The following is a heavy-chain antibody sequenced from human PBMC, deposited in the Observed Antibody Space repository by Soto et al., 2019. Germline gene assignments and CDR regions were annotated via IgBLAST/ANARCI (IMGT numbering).Heavy chain of an antibody. CDR1: GYTFTSYG. CDR3: ARDGDCSGATCNNCFDP. D-gene: IGHD2-15*01. J-gene: IGHJ5*02. CDR2: IRTYNGDT. Sequence: ASVKVSCKASGYTFTSYGISWVRQAPGQGPEWMGWIRTYNGDTNYAQKLQGRVTMTTDTSTSTAYMELRGLRSDDTAVYYCARDGDCSGATCNNCFDPWGQGTLVTVSS. V-gene: IGHV1-18*04.